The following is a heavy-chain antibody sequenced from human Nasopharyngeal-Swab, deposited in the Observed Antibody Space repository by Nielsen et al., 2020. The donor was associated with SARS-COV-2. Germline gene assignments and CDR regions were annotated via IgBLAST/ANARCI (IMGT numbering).Heavy chain of an antibody. J-gene: IGHJ3*02. CDR2: IIPIFGTA. D-gene: IGHD3-10*01. Sequence: SVKVSCKASSGTFSSYAVSWVRQAPGQGLEWMGGIIPIFGTANYAQKFQGRVTITADESTSTAFMELSSLRSEDTAVYYCAGWITMIRGATFDIWGQGTMVTVSS. CDR1: SGTFSSYA. V-gene: IGHV1-69*13. CDR3: AGWITMIRGATFDI.